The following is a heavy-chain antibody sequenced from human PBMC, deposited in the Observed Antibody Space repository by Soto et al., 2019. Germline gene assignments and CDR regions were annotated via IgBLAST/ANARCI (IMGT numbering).Heavy chain of an antibody. V-gene: IGHV3-30-3*01. CDR1: GFTFSSYA. J-gene: IGHJ5*02. CDR2: ISYDGSNK. Sequence: QVQLVESGGGVVQTGRSLRLSCAASGFTFSSYAMHWVLQAPGKGLEWVAVISYDGSNKYYADSVKGRFTISRDNSKNTLYLQINSMRAEDTAVYYCASWDYTKNYNGFDPWGQGTRVTVSS. CDR3: ASWDYTKNYNGFDP. D-gene: IGHD2-2*02.